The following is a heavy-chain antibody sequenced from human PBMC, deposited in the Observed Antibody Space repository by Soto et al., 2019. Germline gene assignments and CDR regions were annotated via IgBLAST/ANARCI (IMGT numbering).Heavy chain of an antibody. D-gene: IGHD2-2*01. J-gene: IGHJ6*02. CDR1: GYSFTSYW. CDR2: IYPGDSDT. CDR3: TTGLLLVPAATSSYYYYYGMDV. V-gene: IGHV5-51*01. Sequence: PGESLKISCKGSGYSFTSYWIGWVRQMPGKGLEWMGIIYPGDSDTRYSPSLQGQVTISADKSISTAYLQMNSLKTEDTAVYYCTTGLLLVPAATSSYYYYYGMDVWGQGTTVTVSS.